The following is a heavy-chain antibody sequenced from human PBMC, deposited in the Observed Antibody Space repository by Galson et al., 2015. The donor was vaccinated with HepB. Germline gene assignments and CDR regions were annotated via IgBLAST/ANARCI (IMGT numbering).Heavy chain of an antibody. J-gene: IGHJ4*02. V-gene: IGHV1-24*01. D-gene: IGHD3-3*01. Sequence: SVKVSCKVSGYTLTEFSMQWVRQAPGKGLEWMGGFDPEDGEAIYAQKFQGRVTMTEDTSTDTAYMELSSLRSEDAAVYYCATAGRDAHLVNYDFWSGYSYYFDYWGQGTLVTVSS. CDR2: FDPEDGEA. CDR3: ATAGRDAHLVNYDFWSGYSYYFDY. CDR1: GYTLTEFS.